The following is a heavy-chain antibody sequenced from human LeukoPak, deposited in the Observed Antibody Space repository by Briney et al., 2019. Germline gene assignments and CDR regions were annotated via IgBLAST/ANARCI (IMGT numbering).Heavy chain of an antibody. CDR3: ARVPLSGYYDSSGYMSY. CDR2: IIPIFGTA. CDR1: GGTFSSYA. V-gene: IGHV1-69*05. Sequence: SVKVSCEASGGTFSSYAISWVRQAPGQGLEWMGRIIPIFGTANYAQKFQGRVTITTDESTSTAYMELSSLRSEDTAVYYCARVPLSGYYDSSGYMSYWGQGTLVTVSS. D-gene: IGHD3-22*01. J-gene: IGHJ4*02.